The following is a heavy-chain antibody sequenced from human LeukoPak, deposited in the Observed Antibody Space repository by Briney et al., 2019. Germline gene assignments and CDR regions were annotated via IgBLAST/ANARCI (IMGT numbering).Heavy chain of an antibody. CDR3: ARVRLRLGELSLPLDY. D-gene: IGHD3-16*02. CDR2: ISYDGSNK. CDR1: GFTFSSYA. Sequence: GRSLRLSCAASGFTFSSYAMHWVRQAPGKGLEWVAVISYDGSNKYYADSAKGRFTISRDNSKNTLYLQMNSLRAEDTAVYYCARVRLRLGELSLPLDYWGQGTLVTVSS. J-gene: IGHJ4*02. V-gene: IGHV3-30*04.